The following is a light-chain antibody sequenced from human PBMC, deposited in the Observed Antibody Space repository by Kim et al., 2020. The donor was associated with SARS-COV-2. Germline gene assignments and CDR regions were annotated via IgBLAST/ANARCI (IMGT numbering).Light chain of an antibody. J-gene: IGLJ2*01. Sequence: APGQTATSTCGGNNIGSKSVHWYQQRPGQAPVLVIYFNNDRPSGIPERFSGSNSGNTATLTISRVEVGDEADYYCQLWDTGSDHRIFGGGTQLTVL. CDR2: FNN. CDR1: NIGSKS. CDR3: QLWDTGSDHRI. V-gene: IGLV3-21*04.